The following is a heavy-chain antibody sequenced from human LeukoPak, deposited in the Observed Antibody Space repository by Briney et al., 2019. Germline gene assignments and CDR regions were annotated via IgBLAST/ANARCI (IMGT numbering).Heavy chain of an antibody. Sequence: GGSRRLSCAASGFTFSSYSMNWVRQAPGKGLEWGSSISSSSSYIYYADSVKGRFTISRDNAKNPLYLQMNSLRAEDTAVYYCARDSLPYYYDSSGYYPDAFDIWGQGTMVTVSS. CDR3: ARDSLPYYYDSSGYYPDAFDI. CDR1: GFTFSSYS. CDR2: ISSSSSYI. J-gene: IGHJ3*02. D-gene: IGHD3-22*01. V-gene: IGHV3-21*01.